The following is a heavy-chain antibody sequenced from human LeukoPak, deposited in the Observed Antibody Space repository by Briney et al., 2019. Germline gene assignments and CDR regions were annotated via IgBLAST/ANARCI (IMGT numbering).Heavy chain of an antibody. V-gene: IGHV3-21*01. Sequence: GGSLRLSCAASRFTLSDYHMNWVRQAPGKVLEWLSSITTISHYIYYAGAVRGRFTISRDNAKNSLYLQMNSLRGEDAAVYYCARSGGPGTYHQLRYNWFDPWGQGTLVTVSS. CDR1: RFTLSDYH. J-gene: IGHJ5*02. CDR3: ARSGGPGTYHQLRYNWFDP. CDR2: ITTISHYI. D-gene: IGHD3-10*01.